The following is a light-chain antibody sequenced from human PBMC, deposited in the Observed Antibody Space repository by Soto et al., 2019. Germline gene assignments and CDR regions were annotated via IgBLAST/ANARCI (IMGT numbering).Light chain of an antibody. CDR2: GAS. Sequence: EIEITQSPATLSVSPGERATLDCRASRSVSNNLAWYQQIPGQAPRLLIYGASTRAPGLPARFSGRGSGTEFTLTISSLQSEDFAVYYCQQYNDWPLTFGGGTKVEI. CDR1: RSVSNN. V-gene: IGKV3-15*01. CDR3: QQYNDWPLT. J-gene: IGKJ4*01.